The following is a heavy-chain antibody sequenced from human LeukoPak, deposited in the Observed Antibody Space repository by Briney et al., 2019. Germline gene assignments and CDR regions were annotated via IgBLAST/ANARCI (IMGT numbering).Heavy chain of an antibody. Sequence: ASVKVSCKASGYTFTSYGISWVRQAPGQGLEWMGWINTNTGNPTYAQGFTGRFVFSLDTSVSTAYLQISSLKAEDTAVYYCARAYYYDSSGYYYPQNFDYWGQGTLVTVSS. V-gene: IGHV7-4-1*02. CDR3: ARAYYYDSSGYYYPQNFDY. J-gene: IGHJ4*02. CDR1: GYTFTSYG. CDR2: INTNTGNP. D-gene: IGHD3-22*01.